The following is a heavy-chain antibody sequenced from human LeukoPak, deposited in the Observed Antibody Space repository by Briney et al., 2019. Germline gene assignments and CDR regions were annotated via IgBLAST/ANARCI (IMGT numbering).Heavy chain of an antibody. V-gene: IGHV1-18*01. CDR3: ARANLGELRFFGVVIDYYYYYMDV. CDR2: ISAYNGNT. Sequence: GASVKVSCKASGYTFTSYGISWVRQAPGQGLEWMGWISAYNGNTNYAQKLQGRVTMTTDTSTSTAYMELRSLRSDDTAVYYCARANLGELRFFGVVIDYYYYYMDVWGKGTTVTVSS. D-gene: IGHD3-3*01. J-gene: IGHJ6*03. CDR1: GYTFTSYG.